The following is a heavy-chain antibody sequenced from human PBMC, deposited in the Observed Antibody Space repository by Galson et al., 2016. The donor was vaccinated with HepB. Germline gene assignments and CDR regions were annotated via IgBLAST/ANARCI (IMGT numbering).Heavy chain of an antibody. V-gene: IGHV1-18*01. CDR2: ISAYNGNT. Sequence: CKASGYTFTSYGISWVRQAPGQGLEWMGWISAYNGNTNYAQNLQGRVTMTTDTSTSTAYMELRSLRSDDTAVYYCARGEYYYDSSGYSSSPFDYWGQGTLVTVSS. CDR1: GYTFTSYG. J-gene: IGHJ4*02. D-gene: IGHD3-22*01. CDR3: ARGEYYYDSSGYSSSPFDY.